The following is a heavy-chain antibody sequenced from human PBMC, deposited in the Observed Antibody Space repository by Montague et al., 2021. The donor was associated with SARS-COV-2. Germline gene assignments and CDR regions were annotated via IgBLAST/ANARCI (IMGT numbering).Heavy chain of an antibody. D-gene: IGHD3-9*01. CDR2: TYYRSKWDS. CDR1: GDSVSSKSVA. CDR3: ASSGITSTGLDAFDI. Sequence: CAISGDSVSSKSVAWNWIRQSPSRGLEWLGRTYYRSKWDSDYAESVKRRLVITPDTSKNQVSLQLNSVIPEDTAVYFCASSGITSTGLDAFDIWGQGTMVTVSS. J-gene: IGHJ3*02. V-gene: IGHV6-1*01.